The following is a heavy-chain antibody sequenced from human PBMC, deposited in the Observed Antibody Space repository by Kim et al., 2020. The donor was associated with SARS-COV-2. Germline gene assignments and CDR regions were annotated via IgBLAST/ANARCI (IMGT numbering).Heavy chain of an antibody. CDR1: GGSISSGGFY. CDR2: IYYSGST. V-gene: IGHV4-31*03. CDR3: ARAPMIVVVIDAFDI. Sequence: SETLSLTCTVSGGSISSGGFYWSWIRQHPGKGLEWIGYIYYSGSTYYNPSLKSRVTISVDTSKNQFSLKLSSVTAADTAVYYCARAPMIVVVIDAFDIWGQGTMVTVSS. D-gene: IGHD3-22*01. J-gene: IGHJ3*02.